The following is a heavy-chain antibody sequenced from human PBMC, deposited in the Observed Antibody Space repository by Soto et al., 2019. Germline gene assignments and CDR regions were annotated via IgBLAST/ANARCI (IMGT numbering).Heavy chain of an antibody. CDR2: IRSKANSYAT. D-gene: IGHD3-10*01. CDR1: GFTFSGSA. J-gene: IGHJ6*03. V-gene: IGHV3-73*01. Sequence: GGSLRLSCAASGFTFSGSAMHWVRQASGKGLEWVGRIRSKANSYATAYAASVKGRFTISRDDSKNTAYLQMNSLKTEDTAVYYCTGRITMVRGVIVSYMDVWGKGTTVTVSS. CDR3: TGRITMVRGVIVSYMDV.